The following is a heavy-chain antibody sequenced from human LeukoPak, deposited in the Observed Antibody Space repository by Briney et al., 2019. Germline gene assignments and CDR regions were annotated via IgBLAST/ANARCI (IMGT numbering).Heavy chain of an antibody. V-gene: IGHV3-30*14. CDR3: AREAGNSLDY. D-gene: IGHD4-23*01. Sequence: GRSLRLSCAASGFTFSSYAMHWVRQAPGKGLEWVAVISYDGSNKYYADSVKGRFTISRDNSKNTLYLQMNSLRAEDTAVYYCAREAGNSLDYWGQGTLVTVSS. CDR1: GFTFSSYA. J-gene: IGHJ4*02. CDR2: ISYDGSNK.